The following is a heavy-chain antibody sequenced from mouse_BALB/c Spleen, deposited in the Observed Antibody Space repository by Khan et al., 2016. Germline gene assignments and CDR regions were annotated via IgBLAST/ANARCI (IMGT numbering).Heavy chain of an antibody. V-gene: IGHV1-54*01. Sequence: VQLQESGAELVRPGTSVKVSCKASGYAFTNYLIEWVKQRPGQGLEWIGVINPGSGGTNYNEKFKGKATLTADKSSSTAYMQLSSLTSDDSAVDFCARGYDWYFDVWGAGTTITVSS. CDR2: INPGSGGT. CDR1: GYAFTNYL. J-gene: IGHJ1*01. D-gene: IGHD2-14*01. CDR3: ARGYDWYFDV.